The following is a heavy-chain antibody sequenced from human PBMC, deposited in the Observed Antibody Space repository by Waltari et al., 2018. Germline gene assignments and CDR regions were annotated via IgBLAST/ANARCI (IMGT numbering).Heavy chain of an antibody. Sequence: QVQLQESGPGLVKPSQTLSLTCTVSGRSISSGDYYWRWTRPPHGKGLEWIGYIYYSGSTYYNPSLKSRVTISVDTSKNQFSLKLSSVTAADTAVYYCARDPPPYSSSSLPRGDYWGQGTLVTVSS. V-gene: IGHV4-30-4*08. CDR3: ARDPPPYSSSSLPRGDY. D-gene: IGHD6-6*01. CDR1: GRSISSGDYY. J-gene: IGHJ4*02. CDR2: IYYSGST.